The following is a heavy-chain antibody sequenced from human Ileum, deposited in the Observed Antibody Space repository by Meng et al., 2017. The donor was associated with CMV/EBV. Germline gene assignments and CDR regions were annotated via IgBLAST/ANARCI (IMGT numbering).Heavy chain of an antibody. CDR1: SISSGGYY. J-gene: IGHJ4*02. CDR2: IYYSGST. D-gene: IGHD3-22*01. V-gene: IGHV4-30-4*06. Sequence: SISSGGYYWSWIRQHPGKGLEWIGYIYYSGSTYYNPSLKSRVTISVDTSKNQFSLKLSSVTAADTAVYYCARGAYYYDSSGYWVAFDYWGQGTLVTVSS. CDR3: ARGAYYYDSSGYWVAFDY.